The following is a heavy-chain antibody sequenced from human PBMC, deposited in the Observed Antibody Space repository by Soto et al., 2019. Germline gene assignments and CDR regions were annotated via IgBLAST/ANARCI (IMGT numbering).Heavy chain of an antibody. Sequence: QVQLQQSGPGLVKSSLTLSLTCTVSGDSISSDYYHWTWIRQSPGKGLEWIGYIHHSGSILYNPSLKSRVTISVDTSKNQFSLHLTSVTAADTAVYFCAREDDGGDSLDVWGQGTTVTVSS. V-gene: IGHV4-30-4*08. CDR3: AREDDGGDSLDV. D-gene: IGHD2-21*02. J-gene: IGHJ6*02. CDR1: GDSISSDYYH. CDR2: IHHSGSI.